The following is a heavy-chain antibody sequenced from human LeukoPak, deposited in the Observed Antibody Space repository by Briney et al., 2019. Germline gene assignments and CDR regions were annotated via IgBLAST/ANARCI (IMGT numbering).Heavy chain of an antibody. V-gene: IGHV3-11*06. CDR3: ARDGSLGELSLYATDY. J-gene: IGHJ4*02. D-gene: IGHD3-16*02. CDR2: ISSSSSYT. Sequence: GGSLRLSCAASGFTFSDYYMSWIRQAPGKGLEWVSYISSSSSYTNYTDSVKGRFTISRDNAKNSLYLQMNSLRAEDTAVYYCARDGSLGELSLYATDYWGQGTLVTVSS. CDR1: GFTFSDYY.